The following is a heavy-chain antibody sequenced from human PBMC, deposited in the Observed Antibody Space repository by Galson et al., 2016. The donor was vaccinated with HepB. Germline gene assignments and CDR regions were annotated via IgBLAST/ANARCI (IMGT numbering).Heavy chain of an antibody. D-gene: IGHD3-10*01. CDR1: GYNFATYW. Sequence: QSGAEVKKPGESLKISCPTSGYNFATYWIGWVRQVSGKGLDWMGVTYPGASDTRYSPSFQGQVTISADKSVNTTYLELTSLKASDTAIYYYARASRSYYNWFNPWGQGTLVTVSS. J-gene: IGHJ5*02. CDR2: TYPGASDT. V-gene: IGHV5-51*01. CDR3: ARASRSYYNWFNP.